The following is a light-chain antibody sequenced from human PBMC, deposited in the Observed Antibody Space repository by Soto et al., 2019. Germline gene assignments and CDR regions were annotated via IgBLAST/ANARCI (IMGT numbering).Light chain of an antibody. CDR3: QQYYDLPIT. CDR2: DVT. J-gene: IGKJ5*01. Sequence: DIQMTQSPSSLSASVGDRVTITCQASQDIDKYLNWYQQKPGKAPKLLNDDVTNLETGVPSRFSGSGSGTHFTFTIGSLQPEDIATYYCQQYYDLPITFGQGTRLEMK. CDR1: QDIDKY. V-gene: IGKV1-33*01.